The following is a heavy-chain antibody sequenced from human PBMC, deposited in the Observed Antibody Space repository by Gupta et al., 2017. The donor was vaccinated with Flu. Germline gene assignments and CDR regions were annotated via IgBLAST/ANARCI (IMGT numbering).Heavy chain of an antibody. D-gene: IGHD1-26*01. CDR2: IYWNDGK. Sequence: QITLKESGPTLVKPTQTLTLTCTFSGFSLSTSGVGVGWIRQPPGKALEWLALIYWNDGKRYSPSLKSRLTITKDTSKNQVVLTMTNMDPVDTATYYCGHSFEGATAPKVWFDYWGQGTLVTVSS. CDR3: GHSFEGATAPKVWFDY. V-gene: IGHV2-5*01. J-gene: IGHJ4*02. CDR1: GFSLSTSGVG.